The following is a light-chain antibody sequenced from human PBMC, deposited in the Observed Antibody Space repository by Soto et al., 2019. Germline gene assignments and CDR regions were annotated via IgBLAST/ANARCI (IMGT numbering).Light chain of an antibody. J-gene: IGLJ1*01. Sequence: QSVLTQPRSVSGSTRQSVTSSCTGTSSDVGGYNYVSWYQQHPGKAPKLMIYDVSKRPSGVPDRFSGSKSGNTASLTISGLQAEDEADYYCCSYAGSYTHVFGTGTKVTVL. V-gene: IGLV2-11*01. CDR1: SSDVGGYNY. CDR3: CSYAGSYTHV. CDR2: DVS.